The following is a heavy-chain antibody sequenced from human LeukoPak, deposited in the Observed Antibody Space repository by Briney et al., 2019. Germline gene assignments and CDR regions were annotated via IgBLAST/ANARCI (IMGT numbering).Heavy chain of an antibody. CDR3: ATATAPLVDY. CDR2: ISSSGSSI. D-gene: IGHD4-17*01. J-gene: IGHJ4*02. Sequence: GGSLRLSCAASGFTLSSYDMNWVRQAPGKGLEWVSYISSSGSSIYYADSVKGRFIISRDNAKNSLYLQMNSLRAEDTAVYYCATATAPLVDYWGEGTLVNVAS. CDR1: GFTLSSYD. V-gene: IGHV3-48*03.